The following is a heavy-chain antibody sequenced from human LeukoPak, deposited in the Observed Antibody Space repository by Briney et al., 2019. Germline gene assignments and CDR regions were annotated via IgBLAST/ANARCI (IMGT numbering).Heavy chain of an antibody. CDR3: ARRRITMVRGVTVAQYYYYMDV. CDR1: GGSFSGYY. V-gene: IGHV4-34*01. Sequence: SETLSLTCAVYGGSFSGYYWSWIRQPPGKGLEWIGEINHSGSTNYNPSLKSRVTISVDTSKNQFSLKLSSVTAADTAVYYCARRRITMVRGVTVAQYYYYMDVWGKGTTVTVSS. J-gene: IGHJ6*03. CDR2: INHSGST. D-gene: IGHD3-10*01.